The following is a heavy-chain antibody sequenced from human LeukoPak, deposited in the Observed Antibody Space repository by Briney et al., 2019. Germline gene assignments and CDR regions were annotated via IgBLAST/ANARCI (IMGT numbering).Heavy chain of an antibody. CDR3: ARPRYGSGYLFDY. D-gene: IGHD6-19*01. V-gene: IGHV3-23*01. J-gene: IGHJ4*02. CDR1: GFTFSSYA. Sequence: GGSLRLSCAASGFTFSSYAMSWVCQAPGKGLEWVSAISGSGGSTYYADSVKGRFTISRDNSKNTLYLQMNSLSAEDTAVYYCARPRYGSGYLFDYWGQGTLVTVSS. CDR2: ISGSGGST.